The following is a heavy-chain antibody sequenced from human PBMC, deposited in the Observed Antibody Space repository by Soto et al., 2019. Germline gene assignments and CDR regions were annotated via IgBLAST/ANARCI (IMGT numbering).Heavy chain of an antibody. Sequence: ASVKVSCKASGYTFTRYAIHWVRQAPGQRLEWMGWINGGNGNTKYSQKFQDRVTITRDTSASTSYMELSSLRSEDTAVYYCARDTYYGSGSYNYMDVWGKGTTVTVSS. CDR3: ARDTYYGSGSYNYMDV. V-gene: IGHV1-3*01. D-gene: IGHD3-10*01. CDR2: INGGNGNT. J-gene: IGHJ6*03. CDR1: GYTFTRYA.